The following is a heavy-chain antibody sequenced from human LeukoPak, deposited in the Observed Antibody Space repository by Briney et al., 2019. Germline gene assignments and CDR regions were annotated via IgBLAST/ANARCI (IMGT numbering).Heavy chain of an antibody. V-gene: IGHV3-7*01. CDR3: ARDRATYYDSSGPLDY. J-gene: IGHJ4*02. D-gene: IGHD3-22*01. CDR2: IKKDGSEK. CDR1: GFNFSSYW. Sequence: GGSLRLSCAASGFNFSSYWMSWVRRAPGKGVEWVANIKKDGSEKYYVDSVKGRFTISGDNAKNSLYLQMKSLRAEDTAVYYCARDRATYYDSSGPLDYWGQGTLVTVSS.